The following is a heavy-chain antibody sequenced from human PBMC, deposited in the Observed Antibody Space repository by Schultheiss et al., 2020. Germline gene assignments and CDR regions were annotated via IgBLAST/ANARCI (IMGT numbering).Heavy chain of an antibody. CDR3: ARVPYSGSLL. Sequence: SQPLSLTCTVSGGSISSYYWSWIRQPPGKGLEWIGYIYYSGSTNYNPSLKSRVTISVDTSKNQFSLKLSSVTAADTAVYYCARVPYSGSLLWGQGTLVTVSS. CDR2: IYYSGST. J-gene: IGHJ4*02. D-gene: IGHD1-26*01. CDR1: GGSISSYY. V-gene: IGHV4-59*12.